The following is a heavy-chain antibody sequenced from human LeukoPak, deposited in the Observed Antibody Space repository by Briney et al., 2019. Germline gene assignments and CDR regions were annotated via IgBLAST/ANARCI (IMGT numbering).Heavy chain of an antibody. CDR1: GGSIRSSYYY. V-gene: IGHV4-39*07. CDR2: IYDSGST. Sequence: PSETLSLTCTVSGGSIRSSYYYWGWIRQPPGKGLEWIGSIYDSGSTYYNPSLKSRVTISVDRSKNQFSLKLSSVTAADTAVYYCASSRRYPRFDPWGQGTLVTVSS. J-gene: IGHJ5*02. D-gene: IGHD6-13*01. CDR3: ASSRRYPRFDP.